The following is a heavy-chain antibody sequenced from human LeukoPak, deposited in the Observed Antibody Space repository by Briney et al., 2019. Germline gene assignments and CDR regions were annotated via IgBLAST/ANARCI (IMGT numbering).Heavy chain of an antibody. D-gene: IGHD1-1*01. Sequence: PGGSLRLSCAASGFTFSSYAMSWVRQAPGKGLEWVSSISGSDGTTYYADSVKGRFTISRDNSKYTLSLQMNSLRTEDTAVYYCAKADNWKYGHHDFWGQGTLVTVSS. CDR3: AKADNWKYGHHDF. CDR2: ISGSDGTT. CDR1: GFTFSSYA. V-gene: IGHV3-23*01. J-gene: IGHJ4*02.